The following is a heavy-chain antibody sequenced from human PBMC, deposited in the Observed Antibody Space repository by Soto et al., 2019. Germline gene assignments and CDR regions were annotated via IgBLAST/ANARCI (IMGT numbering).Heavy chain of an antibody. J-gene: IGHJ4*02. CDR3: ARDAGAMVRGVMGFFDY. Sequence: QVQLVQSGAEVKKPGSSVKVSCKASGGTFSSDAIIWVRQAPGRGLEWMGGIIPISGTTNYAQKFQGRVTITADESTSTVYRELSSLRSEDTAVYYCARDAGAMVRGVMGFFDYWGQGTLVTVSS. CDR1: GGTFSSDA. CDR2: IIPISGTT. V-gene: IGHV1-69*01. D-gene: IGHD3-10*01.